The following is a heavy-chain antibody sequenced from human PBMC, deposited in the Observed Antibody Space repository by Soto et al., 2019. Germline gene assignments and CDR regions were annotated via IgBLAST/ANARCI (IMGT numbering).Heavy chain of an antibody. V-gene: IGHV1-69*02. CDR3: ASSLVYCTNGVCHSAGFDP. Sequence: SVKVSCKASGCTFSSYTISWVRQAPGQGLEWMGRIIPIHGIANYAQKFQGRVTITADKSTSTAYMELSSLRSEDTAVYYCASSLVYCTNGVCHSAGFDPWGQGTLVTVSS. J-gene: IGHJ5*02. CDR1: GCTFSSYT. D-gene: IGHD2-8*01. CDR2: IIPIHGIA.